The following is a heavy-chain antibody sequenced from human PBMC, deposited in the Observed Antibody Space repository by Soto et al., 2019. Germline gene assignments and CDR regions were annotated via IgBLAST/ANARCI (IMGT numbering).Heavy chain of an antibody. CDR2: IVVGSGNT. V-gene: IGHV1-58*02. CDR3: AAAGLRYFDLFDY. CDR1: GFTFTSSA. D-gene: IGHD3-9*01. J-gene: IGHJ4*02. Sequence: SVKVSCKASGFTFTSSAMQWVRQARGQRLEWIGWIVVGSGNTNYAQKFQERVTITRDMSTSTAYMELSSLRSEDTAVYYCAAAGLRYFDLFDYWGQGTLVTVSS.